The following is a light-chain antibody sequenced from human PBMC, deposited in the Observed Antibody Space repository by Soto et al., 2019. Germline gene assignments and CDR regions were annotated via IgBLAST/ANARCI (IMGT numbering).Light chain of an antibody. Sequence: QSVLTQPASVSGSPGQSITISCTGTSSDVGGYNYVSWYQQHPGKAPKLMIYDVSNRPSGVSNRFSGSKSGNTASLTISGLQAEDEADYYCSSYTSSSTGVVFGGGTKLNVL. CDR2: DVS. CDR3: SSYTSSSTGVV. J-gene: IGLJ2*01. CDR1: SSDVGGYNY. V-gene: IGLV2-14*01.